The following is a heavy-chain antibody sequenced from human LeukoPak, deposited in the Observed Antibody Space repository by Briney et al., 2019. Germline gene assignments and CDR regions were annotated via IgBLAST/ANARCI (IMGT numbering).Heavy chain of an antibody. J-gene: IGHJ5*02. CDR1: GYTLTGYY. D-gene: IGHD6-13*01. V-gene: IGHV1-2*02. Sequence: GASVKVSCKASGYTLTGYYMHWVRQAPGQGLEWMGWINPNSGGTNFAQKFQGRVTMTRDTSISTASMELSRLTFDDTAVYYCAREFPSSSNWYAKWFDPWGQGTLVTVSS. CDR3: AREFPSSSNWYAKWFDP. CDR2: INPNSGGT.